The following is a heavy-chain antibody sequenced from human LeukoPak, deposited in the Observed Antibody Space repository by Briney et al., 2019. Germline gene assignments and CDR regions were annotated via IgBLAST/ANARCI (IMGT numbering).Heavy chain of an antibody. V-gene: IGHV3-23*01. D-gene: IGHD3-10*01. CDR1: GFTFSSYA. J-gene: IGHJ6*03. CDR3: AKEGREVTMVRGVIYYYMDV. Sequence: PGGSLRLSCAASGFTFSSYAMSWVRQAPGKGLEWVSAISGSGGSTYYADSVKGRFTISRDNSKNTLYLQMNSLRAEDTAVYYCAKEGREVTMVRGVIYYYMDVWGKGTTVTISS. CDR2: ISGSGGST.